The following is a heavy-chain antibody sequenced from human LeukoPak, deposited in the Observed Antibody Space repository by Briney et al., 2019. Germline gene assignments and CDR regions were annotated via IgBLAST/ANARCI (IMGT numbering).Heavy chain of an antibody. V-gene: IGHV1-2*06. CDR1: GYTFTGYY. Sequence: ASVKVSCKASGYTFTGYYMHWVRQAPGQGLECMGRINPNSGGTNYAQKFQGRVTMTRDTSISTAYMELSRLRSDDTAVYYCARGRRYCSSTSCPAHAFDIWGQGTMVTVSS. J-gene: IGHJ3*02. D-gene: IGHD2-2*01. CDR2: INPNSGGT. CDR3: ARGRRYCSSTSCPAHAFDI.